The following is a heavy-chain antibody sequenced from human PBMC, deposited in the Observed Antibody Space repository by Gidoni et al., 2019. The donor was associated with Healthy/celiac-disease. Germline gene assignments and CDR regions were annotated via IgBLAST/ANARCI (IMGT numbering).Heavy chain of an antibody. D-gene: IGHD3-10*01. CDR3: ARDDRVRGVMG. CDR2: IWYDGSNK. J-gene: IGHJ4*02. Sequence: QVQLVESGGGVVQPGRSLRLSCAASGFTFSSYGMHWVRQAPGKGLEWVAVIWYDGSNKYYADSVKGRFTISRDNSKNTLYLQMNSLRAEDTAVYYCARDDRVRGVMGWGQGTLVTVSS. V-gene: IGHV3-33*01. CDR1: GFTFSSYG.